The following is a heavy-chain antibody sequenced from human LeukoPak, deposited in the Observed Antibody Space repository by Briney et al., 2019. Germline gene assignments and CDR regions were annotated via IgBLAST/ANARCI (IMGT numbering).Heavy chain of an antibody. CDR2: ISESGGS. D-gene: IGHD3-10*01. Sequence: GGPWSLSCEASGFTSRPYELNGSRKAPGKGLEGFPSISESGGSIYADSVKGRFTISRDNAKNSLYLQMNSLRAEDTAMYYCARMYNCGSGSLGEAFDVWGQGTLVTVSS. CDR3: ARMYNCGSGSLGEAFDV. CDR1: GFTSRPYE. V-gene: IGHV3-48*03. J-gene: IGHJ3*01.